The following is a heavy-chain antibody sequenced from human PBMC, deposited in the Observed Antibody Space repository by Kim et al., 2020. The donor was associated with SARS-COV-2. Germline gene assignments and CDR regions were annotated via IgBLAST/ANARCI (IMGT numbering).Heavy chain of an antibody. J-gene: IGHJ4*02. D-gene: IGHD6-6*01. CDR2: MNPNSGNT. Sequence: ASVKVSCKASGYTFTSYDINWVRQATVQGLEWMGWMNPNSGNTGYAQKFQGRVTMTRNTSISTAYMELSSLRSEDTAVYYCARDLSSSSMSPIFDYWGQGTLVTVSS. CDR3: ARDLSSSSMSPIFDY. V-gene: IGHV1-8*01. CDR1: GYTFTSYD.